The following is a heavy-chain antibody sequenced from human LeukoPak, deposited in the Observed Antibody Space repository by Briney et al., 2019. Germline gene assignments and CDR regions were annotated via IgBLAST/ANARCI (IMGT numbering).Heavy chain of an antibody. CDR2: IYYSGST. D-gene: IGHD1-26*01. Sequence: SETLSLTCTVSGGSISSSSYYWGWIRQPPGKGLEWIGSIYYSGSTYYNPSLKSRVTISVDTSKNQFSLKLSSVTAADTAVYYCARHAALHYFDYWGQGTLVTVSS. J-gene: IGHJ4*02. V-gene: IGHV4-39*01. CDR1: GGSISSSSYY. CDR3: ARHAALHYFDY.